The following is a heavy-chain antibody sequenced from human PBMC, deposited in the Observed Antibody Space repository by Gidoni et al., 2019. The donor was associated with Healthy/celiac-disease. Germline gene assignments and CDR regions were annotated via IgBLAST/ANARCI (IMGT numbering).Heavy chain of an antibody. CDR1: GFTFSSYA. CDR2: ISSNGCST. CDR3: ARELDY. V-gene: IGHV3-64*01. J-gene: IGHJ4*02. Sequence: EVQLVEAGGGLVQAGGSRRLSGAAAGFTFSSYAMHWVRQAPGKGLEYVSAISSNGCSTYYANSVKGRFTISRDNSKNTLYLQMGSLRAEDMAVYYCARELDYWGQGTLVTVSS.